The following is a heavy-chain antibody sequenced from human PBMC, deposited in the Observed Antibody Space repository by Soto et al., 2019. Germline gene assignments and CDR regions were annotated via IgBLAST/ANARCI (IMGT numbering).Heavy chain of an antibody. CDR1: GGSFSNYA. Sequence: GASVKVYCKASGGSFSNYALSWVRQAPGQGLEWMGVIIPIFGTTNYAQKFQGRVMITADRSANTAYMELNSLTSEDTAIYYCARDRPGVGGLWYWGHGTLVTVSS. J-gene: IGHJ4*01. D-gene: IGHD5-18*01. CDR3: ARDRPGVGGLWY. V-gene: IGHV1-69*06. CDR2: IIPIFGTT.